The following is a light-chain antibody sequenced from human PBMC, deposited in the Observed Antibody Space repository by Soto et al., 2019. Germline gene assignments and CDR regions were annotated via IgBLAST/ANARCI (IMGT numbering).Light chain of an antibody. V-gene: IGLV1-40*01. CDR3: QSYDSSLSGWV. Sequence: QSVLTQPPSVSGAPGQRVTISCTGYNSNIGAGYDVHWYQQLPGTAPKLLIYGNSNRPSGVPDRFSASKSGTSASLAITGLQAEVEADYYCQSYDSSLSGWVFGGGTQLTVL. CDR2: GNS. CDR1: NSNIGAGYD. J-gene: IGLJ3*02.